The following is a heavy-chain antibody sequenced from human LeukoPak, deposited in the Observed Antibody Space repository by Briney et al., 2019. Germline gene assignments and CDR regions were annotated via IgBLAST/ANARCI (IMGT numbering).Heavy chain of an antibody. CDR2: ISSSSSYI. CDR1: GFSFSNYA. CDR3: ARDFSFWFDP. Sequence: PGGSLRLSCVPSGFSFSNYAMSWVRQAPGKGLEWVSSISSSSSYIYYAGSVKGRFTISRDNAKNSLYLQMNSLRAEDTAVYYCARDFSFWFDPWGQGTLVTVSS. V-gene: IGHV3-21*01. D-gene: IGHD3-3*01. J-gene: IGHJ5*02.